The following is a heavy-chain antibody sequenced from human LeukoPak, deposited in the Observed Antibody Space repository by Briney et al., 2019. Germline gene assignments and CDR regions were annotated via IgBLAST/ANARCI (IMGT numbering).Heavy chain of an antibody. J-gene: IGHJ4*02. Sequence: SETLSLTCTVSGGSISSYYWSWIRQPPGKGLEWIGYIYYSGSTNYNPSLKSRVTISVDTSKNQFSLKLSSVTAADTAVYYCARVRVVVVPAAVLYYFDYWGQGTLVTVSS. CDR1: GGSISSYY. CDR2: IYYSGST. V-gene: IGHV4-59*01. CDR3: ARVRVVVVPAAVLYYFDY. D-gene: IGHD2-2*01.